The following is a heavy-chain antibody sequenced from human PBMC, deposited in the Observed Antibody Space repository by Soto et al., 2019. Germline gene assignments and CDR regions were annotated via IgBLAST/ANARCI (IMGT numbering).Heavy chain of an antibody. D-gene: IGHD3-3*01. V-gene: IGHV1-69*13. CDR1: GGTFSSYA. Sequence: GASVKVSCKASGGTFSSYAISWLRQSPGQGLEWMGGIIPIFGTANYAQKFQGRVTITADESTSTAYMELSSLRPEDTAVYYCARPSYFWSGYYTNYYYYYGMDVWGQGATVTVSS. J-gene: IGHJ6*02. CDR2: IIPIFGTA. CDR3: ARPSYFWSGYYTNYYYYYGMDV.